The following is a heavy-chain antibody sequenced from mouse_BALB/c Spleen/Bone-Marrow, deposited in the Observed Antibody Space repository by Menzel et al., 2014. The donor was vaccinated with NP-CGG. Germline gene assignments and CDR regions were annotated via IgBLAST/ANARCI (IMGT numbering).Heavy chain of an antibody. D-gene: IGHD2-10*02. Sequence: DVQLVESGGGLVQPGGSLRLSCATSGFTFTDYYMSWVRQPPGKALEWLGFIRNKANGYTTDYSASVRGRFTISRDYSQNILYLQMNTLRAEDSATYYCAGDVQYDIHWYFDVWGAGTTVTVSS. CDR2: IRNKANGYTT. V-gene: IGHV7-3*02. CDR3: AGDVQYDIHWYFDV. CDR1: GFTFTDYY. J-gene: IGHJ1*01.